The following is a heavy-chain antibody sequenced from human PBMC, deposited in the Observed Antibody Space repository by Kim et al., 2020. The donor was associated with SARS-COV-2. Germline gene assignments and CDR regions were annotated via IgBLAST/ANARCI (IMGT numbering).Heavy chain of an antibody. CDR1: GFTFSNAW. CDR2: IKSKTDGGTT. J-gene: IGHJ6*04. CDR3: TTSTTNYYFFYGMDV. D-gene: IGHD1-26*01. Sequence: GGSLTLSCAASGFTFSNAWLSWVRQAPGKGLEWVGRIKSKTDGGTTDYAAPVKGRLTISRDDSKHTLYLQMNSLKTEDTAVYYCTTSTTNYYFFYGMDVWGEAITVTVSS. V-gene: IGHV3-15*01.